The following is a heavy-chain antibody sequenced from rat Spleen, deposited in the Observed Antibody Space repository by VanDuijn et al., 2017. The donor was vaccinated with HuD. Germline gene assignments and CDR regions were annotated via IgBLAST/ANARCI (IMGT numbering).Heavy chain of an antibody. V-gene: IGHV5-20*01. D-gene: IGHD1-9*01. Sequence: EVQLVESDGGLVQPGRSLKLSCAASGFIFTDFYMAWVRQAPTKGLEWVATISYDGGNTYCRDSVKGRFTISRDNAKSILYLQMDSLRSEDTATYYCARRHYGYTDYFDYWGQGVMVTVSS. J-gene: IGHJ2*01. CDR3: ARRHYGYTDYFDY. CDR2: ISYDGGNT. CDR1: GFIFTDFY.